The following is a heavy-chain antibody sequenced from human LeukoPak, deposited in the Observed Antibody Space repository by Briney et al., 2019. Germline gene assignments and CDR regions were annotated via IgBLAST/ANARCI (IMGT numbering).Heavy chain of an antibody. CDR1: GYTFTSYG. CDR2: INSYNGNT. V-gene: IGHV1-18*01. D-gene: IGHD3-10*01. Sequence: GASVKVSCKASGYTFTSYGISWVRQAPGQGLEWMGWINSYNGNTNYAQKSQGRVTMTTDTSTSTAYMELRSLRSDDTAVYYCARVEGNKYGSASYSYYYYGMDVWGQGTTVTVSS. J-gene: IGHJ6*02. CDR3: ARVEGNKYGSASYSYYYYGMDV.